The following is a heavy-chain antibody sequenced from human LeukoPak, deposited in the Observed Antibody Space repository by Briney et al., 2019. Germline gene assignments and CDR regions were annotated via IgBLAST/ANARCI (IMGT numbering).Heavy chain of an antibody. Sequence: GASVKVSCKASGYTFTGNYIHWVRQAPGQGLEWMGWINPNSGGTNYAQKFQGGVTMTRDTSIRTAYMELRSLRSEDTAVYYCAKEQGAAAGILYWGQGTLVTVSS. D-gene: IGHD6-13*01. CDR3: AKEQGAAAGILY. CDR1: GYTFTGNY. J-gene: IGHJ4*02. V-gene: IGHV1-2*02. CDR2: INPNSGGT.